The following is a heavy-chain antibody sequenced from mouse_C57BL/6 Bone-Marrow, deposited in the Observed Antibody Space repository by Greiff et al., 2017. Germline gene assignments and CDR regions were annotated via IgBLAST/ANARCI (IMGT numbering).Heavy chain of an antibody. Sequence: QVQLQQSGAELVRPGASVTLSCKASGYTFTDYYINWVKQRPGQGLEWIARIYPGSGNTYYNEKFKGKATLTAEKSSSTAYMQLSSLTSEDSAVYFCARMVTIYFDYWGQGTTLTVSS. CDR3: ARMVTIYFDY. J-gene: IGHJ2*01. CDR1: GYTFTDYY. V-gene: IGHV1-76*01. CDR2: IYPGSGNT. D-gene: IGHD2-2*01.